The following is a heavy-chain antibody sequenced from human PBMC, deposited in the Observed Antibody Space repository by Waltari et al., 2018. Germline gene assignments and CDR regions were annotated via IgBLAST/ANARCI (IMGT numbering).Heavy chain of an antibody. CDR3: ASPVGVPAATDAFDI. V-gene: IGHV4-38-2*02. Sequence: QVQLQESGPGLVKPSETLSLTCTVSGYSISSGYYWGWIRQPPGKGLEWIGSIYHSGSNYYNPSLKSRVTISVDTSKNQFSLKLSSVTAADTAVYYCASPVGVPAATDAFDIWGQGTMVTVSS. CDR2: IYHSGSN. J-gene: IGHJ3*02. D-gene: IGHD2-2*01. CDR1: GYSISSGYY.